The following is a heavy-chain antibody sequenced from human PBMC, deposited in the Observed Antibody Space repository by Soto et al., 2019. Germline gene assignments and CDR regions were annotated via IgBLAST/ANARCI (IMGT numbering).Heavy chain of an antibody. CDR1: GFTFSSYG. CDR3: ATPKEPQWLVHDYYGMDV. Sequence: QVQLVESGGGVVQPGRSLRLSCAASGFTFSSYGMHWVRQAPGKGLEWVAGIWYDGSNKYYADSVKGLFTISRDNSKNTLYLQMNSLRAEDTAVYYCATPKEPQWLVHDYYGMDVWGQGTTVTVFS. J-gene: IGHJ6*02. CDR2: IWYDGSNK. V-gene: IGHV3-33*01. D-gene: IGHD6-19*01.